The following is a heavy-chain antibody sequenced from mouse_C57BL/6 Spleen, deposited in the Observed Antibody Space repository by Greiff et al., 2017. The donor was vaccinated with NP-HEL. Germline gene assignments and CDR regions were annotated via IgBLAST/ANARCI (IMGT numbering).Heavy chain of an antibody. J-gene: IGHJ3*01. Sequence: EVQLQQSGPELVKPGASVKISCKASGYTFTDYYMNWVKQSHGKSLEWIGDINPNNGGTSYNQKFKGKATLTVDKSSSTAYLVLRRLTSEYSALYYCAPSWFASWAQGPLVTVSA. CDR1: GYTFTDYY. V-gene: IGHV1-26*01. CDR3: APSWFAS. CDR2: INPNNGGT.